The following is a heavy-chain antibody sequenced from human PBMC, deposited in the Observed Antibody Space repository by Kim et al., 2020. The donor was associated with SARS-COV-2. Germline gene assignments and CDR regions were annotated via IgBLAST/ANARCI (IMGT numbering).Heavy chain of an antibody. CDR1: GGSFSGYY. J-gene: IGHJ6*02. CDR3: ARVYCGGDCPHYGMDV. Sequence: SETLSLTCAVYGGSFSGYYWSWIRQPPGKGLEWIGEINHSGSTNYNPSLKSRVTISVDTSKNQFSLKLSSVTAADTAVYYCARVYCGGDCPHYGMDVWGQGTTVTVSS. CDR2: INHSGST. D-gene: IGHD2-21*02. V-gene: IGHV4-34*01.